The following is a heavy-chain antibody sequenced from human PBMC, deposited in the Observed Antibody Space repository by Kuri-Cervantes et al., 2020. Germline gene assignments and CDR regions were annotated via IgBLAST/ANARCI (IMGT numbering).Heavy chain of an antibody. J-gene: IGHJ4*02. CDR3: AKDTGYSSGWGVDY. CDR2: ISYDGSNK. CDR1: GSTFSSYA. D-gene: IGHD6-19*01. Sequence: SPKISCAASGSTFSSYAMHWVRQAPGKGLEWVAVISYDGSNKYYADSVKGRFTISRDNAKNSLYLQMNSLRAEDTALYYCAKDTGYSSGWGVDYRGQGTLVTVSS. V-gene: IGHV3-30-3*01.